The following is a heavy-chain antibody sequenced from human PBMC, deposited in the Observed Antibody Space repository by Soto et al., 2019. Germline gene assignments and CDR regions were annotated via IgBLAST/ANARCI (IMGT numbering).Heavy chain of an antibody. D-gene: IGHD2-8*01. CDR1: GYTFSGLY. CDR3: RVTGVSEVDY. CDR2: IYPDSGGT. J-gene: IGHJ4*02. V-gene: IGHV1-2*02. Sequence: RASVKVSCKTSGYTFSGLYIHWVRQAPGQGLESMGWIYPDSGGTDYAQKFQGRVTMTRDTSISTAYMELSRLRSDDTAVYYCRVTGVSEVDYWGQGTLVTVSS.